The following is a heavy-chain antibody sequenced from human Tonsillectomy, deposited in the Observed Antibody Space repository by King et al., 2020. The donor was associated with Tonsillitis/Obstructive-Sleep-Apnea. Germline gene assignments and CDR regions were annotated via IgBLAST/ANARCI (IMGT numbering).Heavy chain of an antibody. D-gene: IGHD3-3*01. V-gene: IGHV3-7*04. Sequence: VQLVESGGGLVQPGGSLRLPCAASGFTFISFWMIWVRQASGKGLEWVANIKQEGSEKYYVDSVKGRFTLSRDNAKNSLYLQMNSLRAEDTAVYYCARGRGDFWSGYYFYYYYYMDVWGKGTTVTVSS. J-gene: IGHJ6*03. CDR1: GFTFISFW. CDR2: IKQEGSEK. CDR3: ARGRGDFWSGYYFYYYYYMDV.